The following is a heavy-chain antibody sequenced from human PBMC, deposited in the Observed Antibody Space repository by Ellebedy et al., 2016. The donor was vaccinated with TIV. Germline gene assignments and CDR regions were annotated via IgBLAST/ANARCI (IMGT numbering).Heavy chain of an antibody. Sequence: PGGSLRLSCKGSGYGLSNYWIGWVRQMPGKGLEWMGVFSPGDSDSRYSPSFQGQVTMSADTSLNTAYLQWGRLKASDTAMYYCARLGAGIGQRHGFDIWGQGTMVTVSS. D-gene: IGHD1-14*01. J-gene: IGHJ3*02. CDR2: FSPGDSDS. V-gene: IGHV5-51*01. CDR3: ARLGAGIGQRHGFDI. CDR1: GYGLSNYW.